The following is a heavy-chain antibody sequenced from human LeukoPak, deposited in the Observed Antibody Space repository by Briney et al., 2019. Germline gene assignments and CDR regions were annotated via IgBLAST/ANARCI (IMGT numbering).Heavy chain of an antibody. Sequence: PGGSLRLSCAASGFTFSSYAMSWVRQAPGKGLEWVSTITYSGGNTYYADSVKGRFTISRDNSKNTLYLQMNSQRVEDTAVYYCARRGLYFDYWGQGTLVTVSS. J-gene: IGHJ4*02. D-gene: IGHD3-10*01. V-gene: IGHV3-23*01. CDR2: ITYSGGNT. CDR3: ARRGLYFDY. CDR1: GFTFSSYA.